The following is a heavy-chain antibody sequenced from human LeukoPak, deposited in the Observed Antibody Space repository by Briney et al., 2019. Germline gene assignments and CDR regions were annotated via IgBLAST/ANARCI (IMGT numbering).Heavy chain of an antibody. J-gene: IGHJ6*02. CDR1: GYTFTSYY. CDR3: ARDLSSGDSSGSYFYYYGMDV. CDR2: INPSGGST. D-gene: IGHD3-22*01. Sequence: ASVKVSCKASGYTFTSYYMHWVRQAPGQGLEWMGIINPSGGSTSYAQKFQGRVTMTRDTSTSTVYMELSSLRSDDTAVYFCARDLSSGDSSGSYFYYYGMDVWGQGTTVTVSS. V-gene: IGHV1-46*01.